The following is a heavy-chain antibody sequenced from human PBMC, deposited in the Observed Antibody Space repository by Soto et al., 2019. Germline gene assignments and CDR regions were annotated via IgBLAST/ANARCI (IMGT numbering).Heavy chain of an antibody. V-gene: IGHV4-4*02. CDR1: GGSISSSNW. CDR2: IYHSGST. J-gene: IGHJ4*02. Sequence: QVQLQESGPGLVKPSGTLSLTCAVSGGSISSSNWWSWVRQPPGKGLEWIGEIYHSGSTNYNPSLTSRVTIAVDKSKNPFSPKLGSVTAADTAVYYCARDVSRNWASDYWGQGTLVTVSS. D-gene: IGHD7-27*01. CDR3: ARDVSRNWASDY.